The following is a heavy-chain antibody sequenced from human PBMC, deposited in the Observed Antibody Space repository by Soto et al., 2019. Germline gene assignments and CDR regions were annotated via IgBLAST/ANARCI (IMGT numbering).Heavy chain of an antibody. V-gene: IGHV3-7*03. CDR2: IKEDGSEK. CDR1: GFILRNYW. Sequence: EVQLVESGGGLVQPGGSLRLSCADSGFILRNYWMSWVRQAPGMGLQWVASIKEDGSEKYYVDLVKGRFTISRENAKNSLYLQMNSLRAEDTAVYYCARYRSLDPWGQGILVTVSS. CDR3: ARYRSLDP. J-gene: IGHJ5*02. D-gene: IGHD3-16*02.